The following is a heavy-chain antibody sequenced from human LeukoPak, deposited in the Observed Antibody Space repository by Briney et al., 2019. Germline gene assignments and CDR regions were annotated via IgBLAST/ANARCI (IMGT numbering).Heavy chain of an antibody. CDR1: GFTCTSSA. D-gene: IGHD1-26*01. Sequence: SVKVSCKASGFTCTSSAVQWVRQARGQRLEWIGWIVVGSGNTNYAQKFQERVTITRDMSTSTAYMELSSLRSEDTAVYYCAAPGMGAEHAFDIWGQGTMVTVSS. V-gene: IGHV1-58*01. CDR2: IVVGSGNT. J-gene: IGHJ3*02. CDR3: AAPGMGAEHAFDI.